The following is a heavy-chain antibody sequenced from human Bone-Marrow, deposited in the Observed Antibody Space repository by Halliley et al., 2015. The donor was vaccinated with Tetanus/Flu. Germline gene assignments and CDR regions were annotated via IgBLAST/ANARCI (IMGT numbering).Heavy chain of an antibody. CDR3: VGGEGNYVWESYGIP. CDR2: ISSSCNTI. J-gene: IGHJ5*02. Sequence: SYISSSCNTIYCADSVKGRFAISRDNARDTLYLQMNSLRAEDTAVYYCVGGEGNYVWESYGIPWGQGTLVTVSS. V-gene: IGHV3-48*01. D-gene: IGHD3-16*01.